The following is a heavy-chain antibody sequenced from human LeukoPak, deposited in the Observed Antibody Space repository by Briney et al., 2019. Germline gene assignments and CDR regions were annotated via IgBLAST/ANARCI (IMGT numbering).Heavy chain of an antibody. CDR3: AKGSYATKDAFDI. D-gene: IGHD2-2*01. J-gene: IGHJ3*02. Sequence: PGGSLRLSCAASGFTFSSYGMHWVRQAPGKGLEWVAVISYDGSNKYYADSVKGRFTISRDNCKNTLYLQMNSLRAEDTAVYYCAKGSYATKDAFDIWGQGTMVTVSS. CDR2: ISYDGSNK. V-gene: IGHV3-30*18. CDR1: GFTFSSYG.